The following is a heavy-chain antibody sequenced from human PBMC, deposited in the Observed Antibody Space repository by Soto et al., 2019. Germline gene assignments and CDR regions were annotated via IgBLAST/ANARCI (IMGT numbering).Heavy chain of an antibody. J-gene: IGHJ4*02. CDR3: STALCVGSTNCYAYY. Sequence: GGSLRLSCAASGFTFSNAWMRWVRQAPGKGLEWVGRIKSKTDDGTTDYAAHVKGRFTISRDDSKNTLYLQMNNLETEDSAVFYFSTALCVGSTNCYAYYWGQGALVTVSS. CDR1: GFTFSNAW. V-gene: IGHV3-15*01. D-gene: IGHD2-2*01. CDR2: IKSKTDDGTT.